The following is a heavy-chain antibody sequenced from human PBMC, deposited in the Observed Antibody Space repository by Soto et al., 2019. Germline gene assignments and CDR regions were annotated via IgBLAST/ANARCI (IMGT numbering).Heavy chain of an antibody. CDR1: GGTFSSYA. CDR2: IIPIFGTA. D-gene: IGHD3-22*01. J-gene: IGHJ3*02. V-gene: IGHV1-69*06. Sequence: VASVKVSCKASGGTFSSYAISWVRQAPGQGLEWMGGIIPIFGTANYAQKFQGRVTITADKSTSTAYMELSSLRSEDTAVYYCARVINSSGYYSWTYDAFDIWGQGTMVTVSS. CDR3: ARVINSSGYYSWTYDAFDI.